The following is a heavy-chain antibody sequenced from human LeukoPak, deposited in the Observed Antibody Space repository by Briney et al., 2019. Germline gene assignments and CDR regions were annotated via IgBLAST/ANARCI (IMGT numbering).Heavy chain of an antibody. V-gene: IGHV4-59*01. CDR1: GGAISSYY. D-gene: IGHD6-13*01. Sequence: SETLSLTCTVSGGAISSYYWRWIRQPPGKGLEWIGYIYYSGSTNYNPSLKSRVTISVDTSKNQFSLKLSSVTAADTAVYYCARGLRLGSSWYLGGFFDYWGQGTLVTVSS. J-gene: IGHJ4*02. CDR3: ARGLRLGSSWYLGGFFDY. CDR2: IYYSGST.